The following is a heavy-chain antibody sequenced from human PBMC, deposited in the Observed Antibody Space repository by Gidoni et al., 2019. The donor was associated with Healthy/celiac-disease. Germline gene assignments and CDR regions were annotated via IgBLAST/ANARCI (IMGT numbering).Heavy chain of an antibody. CDR2: ISGSGGST. V-gene: IGHV3-23*01. CDR1: GFTFSRYA. D-gene: IGHD2-15*01. Sequence: EVQLLESGGGLVQPGGSLRLSCSASGFTFSRYAMSWVRQAPGKGLEWVSAISGSGGSTYYADSGKGRFTISRDNSKNTLYLQMNSLRAEDTAVYYCAKDLTVVTSWDWFDPWGQGTLVTVSS. J-gene: IGHJ5*02. CDR3: AKDLTVVTSWDWFDP.